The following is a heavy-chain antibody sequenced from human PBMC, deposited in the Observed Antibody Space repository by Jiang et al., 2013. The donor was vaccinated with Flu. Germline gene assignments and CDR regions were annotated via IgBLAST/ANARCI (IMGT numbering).Heavy chain of an antibody. CDR3: ARVYYDFWSGYYDY. J-gene: IGHJ4*02. Sequence: GRFTISRDNAKNSLYLQMNSLRAEDTAVYYCARVYYDFWSGYYDYWGQGTLVTVSS. D-gene: IGHD3-3*01. V-gene: IGHV3-48*03.